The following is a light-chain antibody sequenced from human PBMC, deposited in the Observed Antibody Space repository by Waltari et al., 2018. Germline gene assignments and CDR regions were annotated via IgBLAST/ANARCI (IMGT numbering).Light chain of an antibody. V-gene: IGLV3-19*01. CDR1: TLATFY. CDR2: GRN. J-gene: IGLJ2*01. CDR3: NSRDTSGHHVG. Sequence: SFELTQDPAVSVALGQTVTIMCRGRTLATFYANWYKQKPGQASILVFAGRNDRPSGFPDRFSGSNSRHTASLTITGAQAEEEAAYYCNSRDTSGHHVGFGAGTNLTFL.